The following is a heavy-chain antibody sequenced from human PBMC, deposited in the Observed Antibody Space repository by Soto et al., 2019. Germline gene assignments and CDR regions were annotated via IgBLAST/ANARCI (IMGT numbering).Heavy chain of an antibody. CDR3: ARDIQNYGMDV. V-gene: IGHV4-31*11. J-gene: IGHJ6*02. CDR1: GGSISSGGYY. CDR2: IYYSGST. Sequence: SETLSLTCAVSGGSISSGGYYWSWIRQHPGKGLEWIGYIYYSGSTYYNPSLKSRVTISVDTSKNQFSLKLSSVTAADTAVYYCARDIQNYGMDVWGQGTTVTVSS.